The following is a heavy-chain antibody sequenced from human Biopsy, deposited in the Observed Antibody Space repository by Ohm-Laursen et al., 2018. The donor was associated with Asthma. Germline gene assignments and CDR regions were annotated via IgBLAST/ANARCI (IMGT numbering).Heavy chain of an antibody. J-gene: IGHJ4*02. CDR3: VRAVRNEQWLAPFDY. CDR1: GGSISSFY. D-gene: IGHD6-19*01. Sequence: PSQTLSLTCSVYGGSISSFYWSWIRQSPEKGLEWMGYVYWTGSTNCNPSLKSRVTMSVDTSKNRMFLELTSVTAADTAIYYCVRAVRNEQWLAPFDYWGQGKPVTVSS. CDR2: VYWTGST. V-gene: IGHV4-59*01.